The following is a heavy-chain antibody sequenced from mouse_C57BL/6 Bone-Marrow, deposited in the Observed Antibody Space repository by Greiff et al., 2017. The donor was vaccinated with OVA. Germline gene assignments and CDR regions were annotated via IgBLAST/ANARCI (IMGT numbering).Heavy chain of an antibody. CDR3: PSYGNFDY. J-gene: IGHJ2*01. Sequence: EVQLQQSGAELVRPGASVKLSCTASGFNIKDDYMHWVKQRPEQGLEWIGWIDPENGDTEYASKFQGKATITADTSSNTAYLQLSSLTSEDTAVYYCPSYGNFDYWGQGTTLTVSS. CDR2: IDPENGDT. CDR1: GFNIKDDY. V-gene: IGHV14-4*01. D-gene: IGHD1-1*01.